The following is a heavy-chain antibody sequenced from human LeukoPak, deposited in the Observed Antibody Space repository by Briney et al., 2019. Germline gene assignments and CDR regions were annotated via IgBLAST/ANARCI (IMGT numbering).Heavy chain of an antibody. CDR3: ARDELGNYYGSRSSYPLDY. CDR2: ISAYNGNT. Sequence: GASVKVSCKASGYTFTSYGISWVRQAPGQGLEWMGWISAYNGNTNYAQKLQGRVTMTTDTSTSTAYMELRSLRSDDTAVYYCARDELGNYYGSRSSYPLDYWGQGTLVTVSS. J-gene: IGHJ4*02. CDR1: GYTFTSYG. D-gene: IGHD3-10*01. V-gene: IGHV1-18*01.